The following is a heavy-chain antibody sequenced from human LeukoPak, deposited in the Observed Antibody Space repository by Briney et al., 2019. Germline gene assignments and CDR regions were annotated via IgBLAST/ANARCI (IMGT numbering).Heavy chain of an antibody. CDR2: ISGSGGRT. Sequence: SGGSLSLSCAASGFTFSSYAMSWVRQAPGKGLEWVSDISGSGGRTYYADSVKGRFTFSRDNSKNTLDLQMTSLRAEDTAVYYCAKRSELRNYYDSSGYYGRWGQGTLVTVSS. J-gene: IGHJ4*02. CDR3: AKRSELRNYYDSSGYYGR. V-gene: IGHV3-23*01. D-gene: IGHD3-22*01. CDR1: GFTFSSYA.